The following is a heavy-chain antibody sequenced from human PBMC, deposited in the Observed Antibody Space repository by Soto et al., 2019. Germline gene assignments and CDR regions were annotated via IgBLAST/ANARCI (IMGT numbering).Heavy chain of an antibody. D-gene: IGHD3-3*01. V-gene: IGHV3-23*01. Sequence: GGSLRLSCAASGFTFSSYAMSWVRQAPGKGLEWVSAISGSGGSTYYADSVKGRFTISRDNSKNTLYLQMNSLRAEDTAVYYCAKVQDNDFWSGYYGFDYWGQGTLVTVSS. CDR3: AKVQDNDFWSGYYGFDY. CDR2: ISGSGGST. CDR1: GFTFSSYA. J-gene: IGHJ4*02.